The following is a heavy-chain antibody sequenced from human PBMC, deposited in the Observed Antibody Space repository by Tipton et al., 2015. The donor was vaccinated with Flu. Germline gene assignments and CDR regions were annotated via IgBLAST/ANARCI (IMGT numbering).Heavy chain of an antibody. D-gene: IGHD2-2*03. CDR3: ARGYGSCTTTTCSRNFDY. CDR2: VYSSGSS. Sequence: LRLSCTVSGGSITRGSYYWTWIRQSAGKGLEWIGRVYSSGSSNYNPSLKSRVTISLDASKNQFSLKLSSVTAADAAVYYCARGYGSCTTTTCSRNFDYWGQGTLVTVSS. V-gene: IGHV4-61*02. CDR1: GGSITRGSYY. J-gene: IGHJ4*02.